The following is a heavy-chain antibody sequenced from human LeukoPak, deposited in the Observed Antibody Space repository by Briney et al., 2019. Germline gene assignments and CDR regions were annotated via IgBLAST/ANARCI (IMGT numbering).Heavy chain of an antibody. CDR3: AGQGVATAIDY. J-gene: IGHJ4*02. D-gene: IGHD2-21*02. CDR2: IYASGNT. CDR1: GGSISSYY. Sequence: SETLSLTCTVSGGSISSYYWSWIRQPAGKGLEWIGRIYASGNTNYNPSLKSRVTMSVDTSKNLFALKLSSVTAADTAVYYCAGQGVATAIDYWGQGTLVTVSS. V-gene: IGHV4-4*07.